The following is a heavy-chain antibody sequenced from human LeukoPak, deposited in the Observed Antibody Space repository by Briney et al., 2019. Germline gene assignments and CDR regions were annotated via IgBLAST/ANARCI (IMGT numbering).Heavy chain of an antibody. CDR1: GYTFTNYD. Sequence: ASVKVSCKASGYTFTNYDFSWVRQAPGQGLEWMGWISTYSGSTNYAQKLQGRVTMTTDTSTSTAYMELRSLSSDDTAVYYCAREGGDYYDSSGYYRGLLDYWGQGTLVTVSS. D-gene: IGHD3-22*01. CDR3: AREGGDYYDSSGYYRGLLDY. CDR2: ISTYSGST. V-gene: IGHV1-18*01. J-gene: IGHJ4*02.